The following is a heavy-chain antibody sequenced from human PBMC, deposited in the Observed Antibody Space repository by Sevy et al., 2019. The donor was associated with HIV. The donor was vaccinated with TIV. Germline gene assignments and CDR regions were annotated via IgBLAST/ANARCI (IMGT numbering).Heavy chain of an antibody. D-gene: IGHD3-22*01. Sequence: ASVKVSCKASGYTFTSYDINWVRQATGQGLEWMGWMNPNSGNTGYAQKFQGRVTMTRNTSISTAYMELSSLRSEDMAIYYCARYYYDSSGYHDYSGMDVWGQGTTVTVSS. CDR1: GYTFTSYD. CDR2: MNPNSGNT. J-gene: IGHJ6*02. V-gene: IGHV1-8*01. CDR3: ARYYYDSSGYHDYSGMDV.